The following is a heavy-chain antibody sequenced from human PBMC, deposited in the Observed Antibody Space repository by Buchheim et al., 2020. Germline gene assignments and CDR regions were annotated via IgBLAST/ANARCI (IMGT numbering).Heavy chain of an antibody. CDR3: VRDYTGYDDY. CDR2: INEDGSTT. CDR1: RFSFSRYW. Sequence: EVQLVESGGDLVQPGGSLRLSCAASRFSFSRYWMHWARQGPGKGLVWVSRINEDGSTTNYADSVNGRFTTSRDNTKNTLYLQMNSLRAEDTAVYYCVRDYTGYDDYWGQGTL. V-gene: IGHV3-74*01. J-gene: IGHJ4*02. D-gene: IGHD5-12*01.